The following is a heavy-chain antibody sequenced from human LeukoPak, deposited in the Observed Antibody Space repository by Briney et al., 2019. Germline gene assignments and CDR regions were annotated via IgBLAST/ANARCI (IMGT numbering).Heavy chain of an antibody. CDR1: GFTFSSYA. Sequence: GGFLRLSCAASGFTFSSYAMSWVRQAPGKGLEWVSAISGSGGSTYYADSVKGRFTISRDNSKNTLYLQMNSLRAEDTAVYYCAKGEFGWYPRGLFDYWGQGTLVTVSS. CDR2: ISGSGGST. V-gene: IGHV3-23*01. J-gene: IGHJ4*02. CDR3: AKGEFGWYPRGLFDY. D-gene: IGHD6-19*01.